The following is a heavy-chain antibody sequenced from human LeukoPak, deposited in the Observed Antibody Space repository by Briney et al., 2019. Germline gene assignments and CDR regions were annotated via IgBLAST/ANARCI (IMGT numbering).Heavy chain of an antibody. J-gene: IGHJ4*02. V-gene: IGHV4-39*01. CDR1: GDSISSYNYF. D-gene: IGHD3-22*01. CDR3: ARASSGYYWDFDY. CDR2: IYYRGNT. Sequence: SETLSLICTVSGDSISSYNYFWGWIRQPPGKGLEWVGSIYYRGNTYYNPSLKSRVTLSADTSKNQFSLKVTSVTAADTAVYYCARASSGYYWDFDYWGQGALVTVSS.